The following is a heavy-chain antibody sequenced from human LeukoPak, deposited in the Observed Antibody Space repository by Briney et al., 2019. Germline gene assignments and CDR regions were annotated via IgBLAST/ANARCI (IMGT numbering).Heavy chain of an antibody. CDR2: MNPNSGNT. Sequence: ASVKVSCKASGYTFTSYDINWVRQATGQGLEWMGWMNPNSGNTGYAQKFQGRVTMTRNTSISTAYMELSSLRSEDMAVYYCAYKRISGSYPYGMDVWGQGTTVTVSS. CDR3: AYKRISGSYPYGMDV. J-gene: IGHJ6*02. CDR1: GYTFTSYD. D-gene: IGHD3-10*01. V-gene: IGHV1-8*01.